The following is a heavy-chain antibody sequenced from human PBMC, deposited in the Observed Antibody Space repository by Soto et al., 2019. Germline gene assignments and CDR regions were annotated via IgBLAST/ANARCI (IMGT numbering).Heavy chain of an antibody. CDR2: ISYDGSNK. V-gene: IGHV3-30-3*01. J-gene: IGHJ6*02. CDR1: GFTFSSYA. D-gene: IGHD5-18*01. CDR3: ARDLGYSYGPTGYYGMDV. Sequence: QVQLVESGGGVVQPGRSLRLSCAASGFTFSSYAMHWVRQAPGKGLEWVAVISYDGSNKYYADSVKGRFTISRDHSKKTLYLQMNSLRAEDTAVYYCARDLGYSYGPTGYYGMDVWGQGPTVTVSS.